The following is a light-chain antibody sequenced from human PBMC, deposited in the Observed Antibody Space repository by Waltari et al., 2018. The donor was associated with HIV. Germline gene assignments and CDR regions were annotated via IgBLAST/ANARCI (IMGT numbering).Light chain of an antibody. Sequence: EIVMTQSPPTLSVSPGQRVTLSCRASPSISAKVAWYQQRPGQAPRLLIYEAATRPTGRFSGSGSGTEFTLTISSLQSEDFATYFCQQYDSGPRGITFGQGTMLEIK. CDR2: EAA. CDR3: QQYDSGPRGIT. CDR1: PSISAK. J-gene: IGKJ2*01. V-gene: IGKV3-15*01.